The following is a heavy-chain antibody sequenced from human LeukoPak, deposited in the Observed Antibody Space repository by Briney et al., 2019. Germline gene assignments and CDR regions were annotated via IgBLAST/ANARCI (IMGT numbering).Heavy chain of an antibody. V-gene: IGHV3-48*01. CDR3: AKATPDMAYFDY. CDR2: IFSTSGVT. J-gene: IGHJ4*02. D-gene: IGHD5-18*01. CDR1: GFTFSNYD. Sequence: GGSLRLSCAASGFTFSNYDMSWLRQAPGKGLEWLSFIFSTSGVTWYADSVKGRFTISRDNAKNSLSLQMNSLRAEDTAVYYCAKATPDMAYFDYWGQGTLVTVSS.